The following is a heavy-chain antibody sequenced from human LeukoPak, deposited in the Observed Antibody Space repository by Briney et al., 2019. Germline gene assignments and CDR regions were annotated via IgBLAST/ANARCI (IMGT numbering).Heavy chain of an antibody. D-gene: IGHD2-15*01. V-gene: IGHV4-34*01. Sequence: SETLSLTCAVYGGSFSGYYWSWIRQPPGKGLEWIGEINHSGSTTYNPSLKSRVTISVDPSKNQFSLELSSVTAADTAVYYCARGRGVGSGKEMTRKGAFDIWGQGTMVTVSS. CDR1: GGSFSGYY. CDR2: INHSGST. CDR3: ARGRGVGSGKEMTRKGAFDI. J-gene: IGHJ3*02.